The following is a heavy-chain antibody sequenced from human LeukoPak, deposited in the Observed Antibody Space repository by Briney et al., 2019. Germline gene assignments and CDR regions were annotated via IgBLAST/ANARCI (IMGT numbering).Heavy chain of an antibody. V-gene: IGHV3-30*18. CDR2: ISYDGSNK. Sequence: PGGSLRLSCAASGFTFSSYGMHWVRQAPGKGLESVAVISYDGSNKYYADSVKGRFTISRDNSKNTLYLQMNSLRAEDTAVYYCAKGDVDTAMVRGYWGQGTLVTVSS. CDR3: AKGDVDTAMVRGY. CDR1: GFTFSSYG. D-gene: IGHD5-18*01. J-gene: IGHJ4*02.